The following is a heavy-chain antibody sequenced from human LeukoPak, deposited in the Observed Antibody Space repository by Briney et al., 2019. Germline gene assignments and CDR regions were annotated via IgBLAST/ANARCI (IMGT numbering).Heavy chain of an antibody. V-gene: IGHV4-59*01. Sequence: PSETLSLTCTVSGGSISSYYWSWIRQPPGKGLEWIGYIYYSGSTNYNPSLKSRVTISVDTSKNQFSLKLSSVTAADTAVYYCARAPVGSGCNWFDPWGQGTLATVS. D-gene: IGHD3-3*01. CDR2: IYYSGST. CDR3: ARAPVGSGCNWFDP. J-gene: IGHJ5*02. CDR1: GGSISSYY.